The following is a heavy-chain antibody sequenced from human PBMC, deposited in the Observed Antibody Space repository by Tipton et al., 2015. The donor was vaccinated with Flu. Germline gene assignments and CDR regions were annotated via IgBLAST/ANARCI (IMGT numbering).Heavy chain of an antibody. CDR3: ARGNQADIVVVVAATLDY. CDR2: MNPNSGNT. J-gene: IGHJ4*02. CDR1: GYTFTSYD. Sequence: QVQLVQSGAEVKKPGASVKVSCKASGYTFTSYDINWVRQATGQGLEWMGWMNPNSGNTGYAQKFQGRVTMTRNTSLSTAYMELSSLRSEDTAVYYCARGNQADIVVVVAATLDYWGQGTLVTVSS. V-gene: IGHV1-8*01. D-gene: IGHD2-15*01.